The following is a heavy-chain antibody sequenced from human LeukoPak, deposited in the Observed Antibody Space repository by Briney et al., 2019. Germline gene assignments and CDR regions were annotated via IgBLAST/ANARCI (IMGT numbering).Heavy chain of an antibody. V-gene: IGHV4-4*09. J-gene: IGHJ4*02. CDR2: IYTSGST. CDR1: GGSIRTYY. Sequence: SETLSLTCTVSGGSIRTYYWSWIRQPPGKGLEGIGYIYTSGSTNYNPSLKSRVTISVDTSKNQFSLKLSSVTAADTAVYYCARRTPENFDYWGQGTLVTVSS. D-gene: IGHD1-14*01. CDR3: ARRTPENFDY.